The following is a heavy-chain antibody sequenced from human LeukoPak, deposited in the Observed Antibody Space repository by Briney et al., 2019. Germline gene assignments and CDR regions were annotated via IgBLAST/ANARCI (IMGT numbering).Heavy chain of an antibody. CDR3: ARARFYYDSSGYPNGRYFDY. J-gene: IGHJ4*02. Sequence: SETLSLTCDVYGGSFSGYYWSWIRQPPGKGLEWIGEINHSGSTNYNPSLKSRVTISVDTSKNQFSLKLSSVTAADTAVYYCARARFYYDSSGYPNGRYFDYWGQGTLVTVSS. CDR1: GGSFSGYY. V-gene: IGHV4-34*01. CDR2: INHSGST. D-gene: IGHD3-22*01.